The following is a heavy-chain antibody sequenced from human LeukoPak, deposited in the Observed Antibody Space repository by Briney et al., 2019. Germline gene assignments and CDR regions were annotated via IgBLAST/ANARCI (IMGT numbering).Heavy chain of an antibody. V-gene: IGHV3-7*01. CDR2: VNQDGSEE. CDR3: VRDGGVSGYDLLDY. CDR1: GFTFSNYW. Sequence: GGSLRLSCAASGFTFSNYWMTWVRQAPGKGLEWVAHVNQDGSEEHYMDSVKARFTISRDNAKNSLSLQMNSLTAEDTAVYYCVRDGGVSGYDLLDYWGQGTLVTVSS. D-gene: IGHD5-12*01. J-gene: IGHJ4*02.